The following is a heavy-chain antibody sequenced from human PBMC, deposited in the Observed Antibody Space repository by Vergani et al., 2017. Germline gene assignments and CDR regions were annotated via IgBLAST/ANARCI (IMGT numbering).Heavy chain of an antibody. CDR1: GGSFSGYY. Sequence: QVQLQQWGAGLLKPSETLSLTCAVYGGSFSGYYWSWIRQPPGKGLEWIGEINHSGSTNYNPSLKRRVTISVDTSKNQFSLKLSSVTAADTAVYYCAIGPSVCSGGSCYVTGAFDIWGQGTMVTVSS. CDR2: INHSGST. D-gene: IGHD2-15*01. J-gene: IGHJ3*02. CDR3: AIGPSVCSGGSCYVTGAFDI. V-gene: IGHV4-34*01.